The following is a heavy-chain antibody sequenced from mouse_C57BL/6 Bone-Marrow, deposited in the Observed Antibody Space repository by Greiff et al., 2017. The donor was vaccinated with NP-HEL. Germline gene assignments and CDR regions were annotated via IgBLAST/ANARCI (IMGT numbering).Heavy chain of an antibody. Sequence: VQLQQPGPELVKPGASVKISCKASGYTFTDYYMNWVKQSHGKSLEWIGDINPNNGGTSYNQKFKGKATLTVDKSSSTAYMELRSLTSEDSAVYYCARERDMVTTDYWGQGTTLTVSS. D-gene: IGHD2-2*01. V-gene: IGHV1-26*01. J-gene: IGHJ2*01. CDR1: GYTFTDYY. CDR3: ARERDMVTTDY. CDR2: INPNNGGT.